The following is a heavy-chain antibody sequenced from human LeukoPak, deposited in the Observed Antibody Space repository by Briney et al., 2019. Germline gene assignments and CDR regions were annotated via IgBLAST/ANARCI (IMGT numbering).Heavy chain of an antibody. D-gene: IGHD6-13*01. Sequence: ASVKVSCKASGYTFTGYYMHWVRQAPGQGLEWMGWINPNSGGTNYAQKFQGRVTMTRDTSISTAYMELSRLRSDDTAVYYWCTQVVSTYYYGMDVWGQGTTVTVSS. CDR2: INPNSGGT. J-gene: IGHJ6*02. V-gene: IGHV1-2*02. CDR1: GYTFTGYY. CDR3: CTQVVSTYYYGMDV.